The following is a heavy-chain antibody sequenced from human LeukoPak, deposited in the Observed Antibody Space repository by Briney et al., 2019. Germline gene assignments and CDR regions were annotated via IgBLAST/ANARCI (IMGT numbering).Heavy chain of an antibody. CDR2: ISAYNGNT. V-gene: IGHV1-18*01. D-gene: IGHD6-19*01. J-gene: IGHJ4*02. Sequence: ASVKVSCKASGYTFTTYGISWVRQAPGQGLEWMGWISAYNGNTNYAQKLQGRVTLTTDTSTSTAYMELRSLGSDDTAVYYCARDLRSSGWTKNDYWGPGTLVTVSS. CDR3: ARDLRSSGWTKNDY. CDR1: GYTFTTYG.